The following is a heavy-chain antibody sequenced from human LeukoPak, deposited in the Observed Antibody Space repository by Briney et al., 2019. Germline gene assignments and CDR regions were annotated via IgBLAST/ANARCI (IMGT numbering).Heavy chain of an antibody. J-gene: IGHJ5*02. D-gene: IGHD6-13*01. Sequence: PSQTLSLTCTVSGGSISSGSYYWSWIRQPAGKGLDWLGRIYTSGSTNYNPSLKSRVTISVDTSKNHCSLKLSSVTAADTAVYYCAREAHSSSNNPPLTTNWFDPGGQGTLVTVSS. CDR2: IYTSGST. CDR3: AREAHSSSNNPPLTTNWFDP. CDR1: GGSISSGSYY. V-gene: IGHV4-61*02.